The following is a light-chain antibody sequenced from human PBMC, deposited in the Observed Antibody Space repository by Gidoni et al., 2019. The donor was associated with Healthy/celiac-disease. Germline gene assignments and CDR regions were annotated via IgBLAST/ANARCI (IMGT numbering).Light chain of an antibody. CDR3: QQSYSTPPWT. CDR1: QSISSY. V-gene: IGKV1-39*01. Sequence: DIQMTQSPSSLSASVGDRVTITCRASQSISSYLNLYQQKPGKAPKLLIYAASRLQSGVPSRFSGSGSGTDFTLTISSLQPEDFATYYCQQSYSTPPWTFGQGTKVEIK. CDR2: AAS. J-gene: IGKJ1*01.